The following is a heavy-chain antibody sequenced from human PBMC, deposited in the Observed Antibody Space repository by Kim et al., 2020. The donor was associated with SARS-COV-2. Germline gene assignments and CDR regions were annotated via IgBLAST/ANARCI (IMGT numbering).Heavy chain of an antibody. CDR1: GFTFSSYS. D-gene: IGHD6-19*01. CDR3: ARGDSSGWYGGYFDY. V-gene: IGHV3-21*01. CDR2: ISSSSSYI. Sequence: GGSLRLSCAASGFTFSSYSMNWVRQAPGKGLEWVSSISSSSSYIYYADSVKGRFTISRDNAKNSLYLQMNSLRAEDTAVYYCARGDSSGWYGGYFDYWGQGTLVTVSS. J-gene: IGHJ4*02.